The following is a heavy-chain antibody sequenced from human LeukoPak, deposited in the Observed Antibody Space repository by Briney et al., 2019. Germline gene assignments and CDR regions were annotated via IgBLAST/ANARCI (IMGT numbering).Heavy chain of an antibody. CDR3: ARQLYGSDY. CDR2: IFHTGST. CDR1: GDSISSGGHY. Sequence: SETLSLTCAVSGDSISSGGHYWNWIRQRPGNGLEWIGYIFHTGSTYYNPSLKSRVTISVDTPKNQFSLKVNSVTAADTAVYYCARQLYGSDYWGQGTLVTVSS. V-gene: IGHV4-31*11. J-gene: IGHJ4*02. D-gene: IGHD1-1*01.